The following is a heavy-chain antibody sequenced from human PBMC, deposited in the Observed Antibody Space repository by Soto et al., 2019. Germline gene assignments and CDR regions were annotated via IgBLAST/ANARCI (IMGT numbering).Heavy chain of an antibody. D-gene: IGHD2-15*01. CDR3: ARIQHGYDGFDI. J-gene: IGHJ3*02. CDR1: GFTFSSYS. CDR2: ISSSSSYI. V-gene: IGHV3-21*01. Sequence: EVQLVESGGGLVKPGGSLRLSCAASGFTFSSYSMNWVRQAPGKGLEWVSSISSSSSYIYYADSVKGRFTISRDNAKNSLYLQRNSLRAEDTAVYYCARIQHGYDGFDIWGQGTMVTVSS.